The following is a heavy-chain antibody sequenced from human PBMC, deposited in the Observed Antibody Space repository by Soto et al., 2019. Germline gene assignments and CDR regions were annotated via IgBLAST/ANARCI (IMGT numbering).Heavy chain of an antibody. D-gene: IGHD3-3*01. J-gene: IGHJ6*02. V-gene: IGHV3-33*01. CDR3: ASDVTDCWSGYRIFYSMDV. CDR1: ASIFSNYA. CDR2: IWYDGSKT. Sequence: GGSLRLSCAASASIFSNYAMHWVRQAPGKGLEWLAAIWYDGSKTYYADSVRGRFTISRDNSKDTLYLQMRSLRAEDTAVYFCASDVTDCWSGYRIFYSMDVWGQGTTVTVSS.